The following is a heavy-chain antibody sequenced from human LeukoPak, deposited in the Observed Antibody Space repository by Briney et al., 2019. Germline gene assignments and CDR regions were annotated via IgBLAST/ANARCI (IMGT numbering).Heavy chain of an antibody. CDR2: ISAYNGNT. CDR1: GYTFTSYG. D-gene: IGHD6-13*01. J-gene: IGHJ4*02. V-gene: IGHV1-18*01. Sequence: ASVKVSCKASGYTFTSYGISWVRQAPGHGLEWMGWISAYNGNTNYAQKLQGRVTMTTDTSTSTAYMELRSLRSDDTAVYYCARAPSSIAAAGAFDYWGQGTLVTVSS. CDR3: ARAPSSIAAAGAFDY.